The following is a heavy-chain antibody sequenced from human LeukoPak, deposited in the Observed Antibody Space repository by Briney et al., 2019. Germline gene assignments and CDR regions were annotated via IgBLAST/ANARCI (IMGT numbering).Heavy chain of an antibody. Sequence: PSETLSLTCTVSGGSISSYYWSWIRQPPGKGLEWIGYIYHSVSTNYNPSLKSRVTISVDTSKNQFSLKLSSVTAADTAVYYCAGQPYNWNYVDFWGQGTLVTVSS. CDR3: AGQPYNWNYVDF. J-gene: IGHJ4*02. V-gene: IGHV4-59*08. D-gene: IGHD1-20*01. CDR1: GGSISSYY. CDR2: IYHSVST.